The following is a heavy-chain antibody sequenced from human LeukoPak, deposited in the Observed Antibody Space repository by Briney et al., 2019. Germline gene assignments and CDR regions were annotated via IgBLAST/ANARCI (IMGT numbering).Heavy chain of an antibody. Sequence: TGGSLRLSCAASGFTFSSYAMSWVRQAPGKGLEWVSAISGSGGSTYYADSVKGRFTISRDSSKNTLYLQMNSLRAEDTAVYYCAKDLGRYSTKVFDPWGQGTLVTVSS. CDR2: ISGSGGST. J-gene: IGHJ5*02. D-gene: IGHD1-14*01. CDR1: GFTFSSYA. CDR3: AKDLGRYSTKVFDP. V-gene: IGHV3-23*01.